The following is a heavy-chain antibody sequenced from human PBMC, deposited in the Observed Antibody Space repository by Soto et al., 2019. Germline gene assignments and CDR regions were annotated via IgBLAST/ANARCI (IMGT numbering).Heavy chain of an antibody. Sequence: PGGSLRLSCAASGFTFSSYWMHWVRQAPGKGLVWVSRINPDGSSTSYADSVKGRFTISRDNDKNTLYLQMVSLRAEDTAIYYCSRDPPGTGIEYWCQGTQVTDSS. CDR2: INPDGSST. CDR1: GFTFSSYW. V-gene: IGHV3-74*01. CDR3: SRDPPGTGIEY. J-gene: IGHJ4*02. D-gene: IGHD1-1*01.